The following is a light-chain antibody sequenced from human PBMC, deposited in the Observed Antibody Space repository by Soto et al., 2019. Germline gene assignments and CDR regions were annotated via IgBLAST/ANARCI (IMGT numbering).Light chain of an antibody. J-gene: IGLJ2*01. V-gene: IGLV2-8*01. CDR2: EVS. CDR3: SSYAGSNTVV. CDR1: SSDVGGYNC. Sequence: QSALTHPPSASGSPGQSVTISCTGTSSDVGGYNCVSWYQQYPGKAPKLMTYEVSKRPSGVPDRFSGSKSGNTASLPGSGLQAEDEADYYCSSYAGSNTVVFGGGTKHTVL.